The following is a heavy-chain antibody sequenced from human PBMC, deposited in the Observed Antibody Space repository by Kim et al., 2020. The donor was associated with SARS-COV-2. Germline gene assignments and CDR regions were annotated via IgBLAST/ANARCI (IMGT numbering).Heavy chain of an antibody. V-gene: IGHV4-39*01. Sequence: SETLSLTCAVSGDSISSSTYYWGWIRQPPGKGLEWIGSIYFTGNMYYNPSLKSRVTISVDTPKSQFSLKLSSVTAADTAVYFCSIRAQSVDFWGQGTLVTVSS. CDR3: SIRAQSVDF. CDR1: GDSISSSTYY. CDR2: IYFTGNM. J-gene: IGHJ4*02.